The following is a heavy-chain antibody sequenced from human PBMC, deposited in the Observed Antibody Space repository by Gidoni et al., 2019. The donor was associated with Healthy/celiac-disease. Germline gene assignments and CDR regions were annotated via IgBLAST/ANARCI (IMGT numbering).Heavy chain of an antibody. CDR3: ARDNELRYFDWLSRYNWFDP. J-gene: IGHJ5*02. V-gene: IGHV1-46*03. D-gene: IGHD3-9*01. Sequence: QVQLVQSGAEVKKPGASVKVSWKASGYTFTSYYLPWVRQAPGQGLEWVGIINPSGGSTSYAQKFQGRVTMTRDTSTSTVYMELSSLRSEDTAVYYCARDNELRYFDWLSRYNWFDPWGQGTLVTVSS. CDR1: GYTFTSYY. CDR2: INPSGGST.